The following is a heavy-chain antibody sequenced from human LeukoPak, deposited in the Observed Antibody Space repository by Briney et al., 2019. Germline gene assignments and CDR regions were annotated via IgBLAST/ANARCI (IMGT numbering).Heavy chain of an antibody. D-gene: IGHD4-17*01. Sequence: GGSLRLSCAASGFTFSSYWMSWVRQAPGKGLEWVANVKQDGSDKYYVDSVKGRFTISRDNAKNSLYLQMNNLRADDTAVYYCARVGRHDYGDPDFDSWGQGTLVTVSS. CDR2: VKQDGSDK. CDR3: ARVGRHDYGDPDFDS. V-gene: IGHV3-7*03. J-gene: IGHJ4*02. CDR1: GFTFSSYW.